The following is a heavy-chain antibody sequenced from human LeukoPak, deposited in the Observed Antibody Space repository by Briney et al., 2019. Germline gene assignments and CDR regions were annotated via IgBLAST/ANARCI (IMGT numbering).Heavy chain of an antibody. J-gene: IGHJ5*02. Sequence: GGSLRLSCAASGSTFSNYWMIWVRQAPGKGLEWVANINEDASKKYYVDSVEGRFTISRNDAKNSLYLQMNSLRAEDTAMYYCATSTYSSSPSWGQGTLVAVSS. CDR2: INEDASKK. CDR1: GSTFSNYW. D-gene: IGHD6-6*01. CDR3: ATSTYSSSPS. V-gene: IGHV3-7*01.